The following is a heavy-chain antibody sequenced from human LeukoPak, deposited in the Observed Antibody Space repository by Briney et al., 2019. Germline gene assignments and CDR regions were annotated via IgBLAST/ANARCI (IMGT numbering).Heavy chain of an antibody. CDR1: GFTFSSYW. D-gene: IGHD1-26*01. CDR2: INTDGSST. Sequence: PGWSLRLSCEASGFTFSSYWMHWVRPTAGKGVVWVSRINTDGSSTTCADSVKGRFIISRDNAKNTLDLQMSSSRAEDTAVYYCARGRLGARVSIDYWGQGTLVTVSS. J-gene: IGHJ4*02. V-gene: IGHV3-74*01. CDR3: ARGRLGARVSIDY.